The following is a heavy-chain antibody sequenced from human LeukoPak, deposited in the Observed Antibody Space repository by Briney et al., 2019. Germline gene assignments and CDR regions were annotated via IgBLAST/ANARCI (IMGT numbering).Heavy chain of an antibody. CDR3: ARDAGYSYGALGWYFDL. CDR1: GYTFTGYY. Sequence: ASVKVSCKASGYTFTGYYMHWVRQAPGQGLEWMGWINPNSGGTNYAQKFQGRVTMTRDTSISTAYMELSRLRSDDTAAYYCARDAGYSYGALGWYFDLWGRGTLVTVSS. V-gene: IGHV1-2*02. CDR2: INPNSGGT. D-gene: IGHD5-18*01. J-gene: IGHJ2*01.